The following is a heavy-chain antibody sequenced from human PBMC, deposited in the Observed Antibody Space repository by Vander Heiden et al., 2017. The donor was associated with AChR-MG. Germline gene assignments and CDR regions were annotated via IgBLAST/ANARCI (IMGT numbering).Heavy chain of an antibody. V-gene: IGHV4-39*01. Sequence: QVQLQESGPGLVKPSETLSLTCTVSGDSMSSNGDYWGWIRQPPGKGLEWIGIVYYSGRTSYNPSLKSRVTISIDTSKNQFSLNLNSVTATDTAVYFCAKYSTGTMFAHWDQGALVTVSS. J-gene: IGHJ5*02. CDR3: AKYSTGTMFAH. D-gene: IGHD1-7*01. CDR1: GDSMSSNGDY. CDR2: VYYSGRT.